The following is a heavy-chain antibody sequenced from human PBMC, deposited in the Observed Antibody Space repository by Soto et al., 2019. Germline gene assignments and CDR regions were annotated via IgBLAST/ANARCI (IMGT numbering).Heavy chain of an antibody. D-gene: IGHD4-17*01. V-gene: IGHV4-59*01. CDR1: GGSISSYY. CDR3: ARDYYGDYYFDS. J-gene: IGHJ4*02. Sequence: SETLSLTCTVSGGSISSYYWSWIRQPPGKGLEWIGYIDYRGSTSYNPSLKSRVTTSVDTSNNQFSLNLNPVTAADTAVYHCARDYYGDYYFDSWGQGILVTVSS. CDR2: IDYRGST.